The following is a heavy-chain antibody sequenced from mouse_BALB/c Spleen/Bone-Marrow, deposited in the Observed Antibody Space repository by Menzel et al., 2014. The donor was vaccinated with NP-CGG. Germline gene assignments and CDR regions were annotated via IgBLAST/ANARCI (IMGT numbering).Heavy chain of an antibody. D-gene: IGHD2-2*01. Sequence: DLVKPGASVKLSCKASGYTFTSYWINWIKQRPGQGLEWIGRIAPGSGSTYYNEMFQGKATLTVDTSSSTAYMQLSSLASEDSAGYFCARCPIYYGNDGAMDYWGQGTSGTGSA. CDR1: GYTFTSYW. CDR3: ARCPIYYGNDGAMDY. CDR2: IAPGSGST. V-gene: IGHV1S41*01. J-gene: IGHJ4*01.